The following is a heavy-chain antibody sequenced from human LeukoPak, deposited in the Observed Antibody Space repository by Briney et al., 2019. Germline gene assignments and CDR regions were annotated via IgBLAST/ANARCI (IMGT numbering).Heavy chain of an antibody. V-gene: IGHV3-48*02. CDR3: ARVYYDSSGYYYAVDI. CDR1: GFTFNSYN. J-gene: IGHJ3*02. CDR2: ITSSGSLT. D-gene: IGHD3-22*01. Sequence: GGSLRLSCVASGFTFNSYNMNWVRHAPGKGLERVSYITSSGSLTYSADSVKGRFIVSRDNAKNSLYLQLNSLRDEDTAVYYCARVYYDSSGYYYAVDIWGQGTMVTVSS.